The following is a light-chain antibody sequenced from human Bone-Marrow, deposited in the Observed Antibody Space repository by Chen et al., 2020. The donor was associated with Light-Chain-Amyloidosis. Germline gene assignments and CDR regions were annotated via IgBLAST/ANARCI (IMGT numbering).Light chain of an antibody. CDR1: SSSIATNY. CDR3: ESYQGSSQGV. Sequence: NFMLTQPHSVSESPGKTVIISCTRSSSSIATNYVQWYQQRPGSSPTTVIYEDDQRPSGVPDRFSGSSDRASNTASLRISGLETEGESDYYCESYQGSSQGVFGGGTKLTVL. CDR2: EDD. J-gene: IGLJ3*02. V-gene: IGLV6-57*01.